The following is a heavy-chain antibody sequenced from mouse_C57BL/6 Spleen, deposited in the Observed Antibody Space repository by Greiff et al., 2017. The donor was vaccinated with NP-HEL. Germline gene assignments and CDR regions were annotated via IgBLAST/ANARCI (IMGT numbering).Heavy chain of an antibody. CDR2: IRLKSDNYAT. Sequence: EVKLVESGGGLVQPGGSMKLSCVASGFTFSNYWMNWVRQSPEKGLEWVAQIRLKSDNYATHYAESVKGRFTISRDDSKSSVYLQMNNLRAEDTGIYYCTGPVITTVVFDYWGQGTTLTVSS. V-gene: IGHV6-3*01. CDR1: GFTFSNYW. J-gene: IGHJ2*01. CDR3: TGPVITTVVFDY. D-gene: IGHD1-1*01.